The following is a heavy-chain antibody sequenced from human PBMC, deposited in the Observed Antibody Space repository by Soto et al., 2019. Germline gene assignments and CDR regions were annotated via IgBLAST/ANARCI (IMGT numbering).Heavy chain of an antibody. CDR3: ARSIAEKRPKNTIYWFDH. Sequence: SETLSLTCAVYGGSFSGYYWSWIRQPPGKGLEWIGEINHSGSTNYNPSLKSRVTISVDTSKNQFSLKLSSVTAADTAVYYCARSIAEKRPKNTIYWFDHWGQGTLVT. D-gene: IGHD6-6*01. V-gene: IGHV4-34*01. CDR2: INHSGST. CDR1: GGSFSGYY. J-gene: IGHJ5*02.